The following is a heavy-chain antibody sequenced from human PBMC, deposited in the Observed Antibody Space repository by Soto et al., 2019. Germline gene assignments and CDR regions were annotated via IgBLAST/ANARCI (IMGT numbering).Heavy chain of an antibody. CDR3: SIISGMGELLANY. J-gene: IGHJ4*02. CDR1: GGTFSSDA. CDR2: VMPIFGTA. D-gene: IGHD1-26*01. Sequence: QVQLVQSGAEVKKPGSSVKVSCKASGGTFSSDAISWVRQAPGQGLEWMGGVMPIFGTANYAQKFQGRVTIAADKSTITAYMELSSLISEDTAVYYCSIISGMGELLANYWGQGTLVTVSS. V-gene: IGHV1-69*06.